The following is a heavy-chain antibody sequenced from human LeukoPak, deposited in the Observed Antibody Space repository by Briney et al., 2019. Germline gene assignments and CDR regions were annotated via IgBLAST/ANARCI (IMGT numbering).Heavy chain of an antibody. J-gene: IGHJ4*02. CDR1: GFTFSSYR. Sequence: QAGGSLRLSCAASGFTFSSYRMNWVRQAPGKGLEWVSDISSSSSTENYADSVKGRFTISRDNAKNSLYLQMNSLRAEDTAVYYCARETSWYGIDYRGQGTLVTVSS. V-gene: IGHV3-48*04. D-gene: IGHD6-13*01. CDR3: ARETSWYGIDY. CDR2: ISSSSSTE.